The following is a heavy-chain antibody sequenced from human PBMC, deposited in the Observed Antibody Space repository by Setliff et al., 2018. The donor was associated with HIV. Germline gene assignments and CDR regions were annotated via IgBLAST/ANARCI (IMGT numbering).Heavy chain of an antibody. CDR3: ARLSSGWYNWFDP. CDR2: ITHRGIT. V-gene: IGHV4-34*01. CDR1: GGSFSGYY. Sequence: SETLSLTCAVYGGSFSGYYWSWIRQPPGKGLEWIGEITHRGITDYNPSLKSRGSISADTSKNQLSLKVNSVTVADTAVYYCARLSSGWYNWFDPWGQGTLVTVSS. D-gene: IGHD6-19*01. J-gene: IGHJ5*02.